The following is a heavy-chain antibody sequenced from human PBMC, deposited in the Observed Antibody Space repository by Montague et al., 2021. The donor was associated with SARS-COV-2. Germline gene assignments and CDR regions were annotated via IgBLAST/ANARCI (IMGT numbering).Heavy chain of an antibody. V-gene: IGHV2-5*02. CDR3: VHRLARHYDTSAYLWCPFDY. CDR2: IYWDDDK. J-gene: IGHJ4*02. D-gene: IGHD3-22*01. Sequence: PALVKPTQTLTLTCTFSGFSLSTNGVGVGWIRQPPGKALEWLALIYWDDDKRYSPSLKRRLTITKDTSKNQVVLTMTNMDPVDTATYYCVHRLARHYDTSAYLWCPFDYWGQGTLVTVSS. CDR1: GFSLSTNGVG.